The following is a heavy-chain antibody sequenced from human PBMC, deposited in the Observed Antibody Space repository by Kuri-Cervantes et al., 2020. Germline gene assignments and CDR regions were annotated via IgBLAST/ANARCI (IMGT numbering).Heavy chain of an antibody. V-gene: IGHV5-51*01. CDR2: IYPGDSDT. CDR3: ARRRDNWNVGEGYFDL. D-gene: IGHD1-20*01. J-gene: IGHJ2*01. Sequence: GGSLRLSCKGSGYSFTSYWIGWVRQMPGKGLEWMGIIYPGDSDTRYSPSFQGQVTISADKSISTAYLQWSSLKASDTAMYYCARRRDNWNVGEGYFDLWGRGTLVTVSS. CDR1: GYSFTSYW.